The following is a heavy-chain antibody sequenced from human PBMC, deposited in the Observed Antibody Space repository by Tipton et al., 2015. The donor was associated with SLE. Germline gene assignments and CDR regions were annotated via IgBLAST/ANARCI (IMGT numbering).Heavy chain of an antibody. D-gene: IGHD4-11*01. CDR3: ARIATVTTHGMDV. CDR1: GGSISSYY. J-gene: IGHJ6*02. CDR2: IYYSGST. V-gene: IGHV4-59*08. Sequence: TLSLTCTVSGGSISSYYWSWIRQPPGKGLEWIGYIYYSGSTNYNPSLKSRVTISVDTSKNQFSLKLSSVTAADTAVYYCARIATVTTHGMDVWGQGTTVTVSS.